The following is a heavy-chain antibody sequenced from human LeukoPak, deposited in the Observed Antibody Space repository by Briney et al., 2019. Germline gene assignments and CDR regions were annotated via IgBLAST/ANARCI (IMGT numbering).Heavy chain of an antibody. CDR2: VSYSGST. CDR3: ARAVISFGGGIAKGFDC. V-gene: IGHV4-59*01. Sequence: PSETLSLTCTVSGGSISTYHWSWVRQPPGKGAEWIGDVSYSGSTDYSPSPKSGATMSVYTSMNQFSLRLSSMTAADAAIYYCARAVISFGGGIAKGFDCWGQGTLVTVSS. D-gene: IGHD3-16*02. J-gene: IGHJ4*02. CDR1: GGSISTYH.